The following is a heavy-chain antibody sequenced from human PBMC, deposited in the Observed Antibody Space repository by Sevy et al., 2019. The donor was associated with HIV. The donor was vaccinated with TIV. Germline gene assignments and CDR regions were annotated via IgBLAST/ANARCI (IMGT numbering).Heavy chain of an antibody. CDR3: ARDPREGYYGSGSYYTPKPYGMDV. CDR2: ISSSRSYI. CDR1: GFTFSSYS. V-gene: IGHV3-21*01. J-gene: IGHJ6*02. D-gene: IGHD3-10*01. Sequence: GGSLRLSCAASGFTFSSYSMNWVRQAPGKGLEWVSSISSSRSYIYYADSVKGRFTISRDNAKNSLYLQMNSLRAEDTAVYYCARDPREGYYGSGSYYTPKPYGMDVWGQGTTVTVSS.